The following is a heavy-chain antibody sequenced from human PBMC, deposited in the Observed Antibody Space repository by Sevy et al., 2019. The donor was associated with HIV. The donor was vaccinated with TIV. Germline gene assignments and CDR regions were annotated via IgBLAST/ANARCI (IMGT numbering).Heavy chain of an antibody. J-gene: IGHJ6*02. V-gene: IGHV3-23*01. CDR2: LIGGGSRT. CDR3: ATRRGQSGLSGGGANYGLDV. CDR1: GFSFSWYW. D-gene: IGHD2-15*01. Sequence: GGSLRLSCAASGFSFSWYWMTWVRQTPGKGLEWVSTLIGGGSRTYYADSVTGRFTISRVNSKNTLYLQMNSLRADDTAIYYCATRRGQSGLSGGGANYGLDVWGHGTTVTVSS.